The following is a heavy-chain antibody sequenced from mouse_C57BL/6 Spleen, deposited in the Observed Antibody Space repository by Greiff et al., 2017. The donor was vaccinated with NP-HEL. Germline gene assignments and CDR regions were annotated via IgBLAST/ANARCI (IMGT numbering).Heavy chain of an antibody. CDR2: ISRGSSTI. CDR3: AMSIYYDPYSYDY. J-gene: IGHJ2*01. V-gene: IGHV5-17*01. D-gene: IGHD2-4*01. CDR1: GFTFSDYG. Sequence: EVMLVESGGGLVKPGGSLKLSCAASGFTFSDYGMHWVRQAPEKGLEWVAYISRGSSTIYYADTVKGRFTISRDNATNTLCLQMTSLRSEDTAMYYCAMSIYYDPYSYDYWGQGTTLTVSS.